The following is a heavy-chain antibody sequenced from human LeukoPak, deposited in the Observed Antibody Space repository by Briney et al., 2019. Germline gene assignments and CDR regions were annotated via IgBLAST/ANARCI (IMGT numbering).Heavy chain of an antibody. CDR2: IIPIFGTA. J-gene: IGHJ4*02. CDR3: AIAVAALKYYFDY. V-gene: IGHV1-69*06. D-gene: IGHD6-19*01. Sequence: SVKVSCKASGGTFISYAISWVRQAPGQGLEWMGGIIPIFGTANYAQKFQGRVTITADKSTSTAYMELSSLRSEDTAVYYCAIAVAALKYYFDYWGQGTLVTVSS. CDR1: GGTFISYA.